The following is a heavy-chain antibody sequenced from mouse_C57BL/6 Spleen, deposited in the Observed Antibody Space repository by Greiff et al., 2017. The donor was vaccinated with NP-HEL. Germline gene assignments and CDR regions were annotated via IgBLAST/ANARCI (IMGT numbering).Heavy chain of an antibody. J-gene: IGHJ3*01. CDR1: GYTFTDYE. V-gene: IGHV1-15*01. CDR2: IDPETGGT. Sequence: VQLKESGAELVRPGASVTLSCKASGYTFTDYEMHWVKQTPVHGLEWIGAIDPETGGTAYNQKFKGKAILTADKSSSTAYMELRSLTSEDSAVYYCTRWDYYGSSPWFAYWGQGTLVTVSA. CDR3: TRWDYYGSSPWFAY. D-gene: IGHD1-1*01.